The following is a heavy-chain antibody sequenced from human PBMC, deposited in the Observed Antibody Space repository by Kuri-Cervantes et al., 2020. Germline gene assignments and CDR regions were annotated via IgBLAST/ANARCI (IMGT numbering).Heavy chain of an antibody. CDR2: ISYDGSNK. Sequence: GGSLRLSCAASGFTFSSYAMHWVRQAPGKGLEWVAVISYDGSNKYYADSVKGRFTISRDNAKNSLYLQMNSLRAEDTAVYCCGRGTDYGDYAGLDYWGQGTLVTVSS. V-gene: IGHV3-30-3*01. CDR1: GFTFSSYA. J-gene: IGHJ4*02. D-gene: IGHD4-17*01. CDR3: GRGTDYGDYAGLDY.